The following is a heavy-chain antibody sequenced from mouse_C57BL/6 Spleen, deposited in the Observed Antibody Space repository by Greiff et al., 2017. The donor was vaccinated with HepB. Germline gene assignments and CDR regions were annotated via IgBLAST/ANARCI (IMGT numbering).Heavy chain of an antibody. CDR2: IYPGDGDT. D-gene: IGHD2-4*01. J-gene: IGHJ2*01. CDR3: ANFDYGLDY. V-gene: IGHV1-82*01. Sequence: VVEPGASVKISCKASGYAFSSSWMNWVKQRPGKGLEWIGRIYPGDGDTNYNGKFKGKATLTADKSSSTAYMQLSSLTSEDSAVYYCANFDYGLDYWGQGTTLTVSS. CDR1: GYAFSSSW.